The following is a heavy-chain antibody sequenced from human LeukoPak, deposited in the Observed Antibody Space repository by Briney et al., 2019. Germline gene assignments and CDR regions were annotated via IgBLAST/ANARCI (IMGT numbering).Heavy chain of an antibody. CDR3: AAGMGKY. D-gene: IGHD1-26*01. Sequence: VWVSRINSDGNIITYADSVKGRFIISRDNARNMVYLQMKSLRVEDTAVYYCAAGMGKYWGQGTLVPV. V-gene: IGHV3-74*01. J-gene: IGHJ4*02. CDR2: INSDGNII.